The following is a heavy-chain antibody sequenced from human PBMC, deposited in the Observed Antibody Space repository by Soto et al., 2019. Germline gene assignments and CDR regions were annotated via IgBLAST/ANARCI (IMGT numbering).Heavy chain of an antibody. J-gene: IGHJ4*02. CDR1: GFTFSSYS. V-gene: IGHV3-21*01. Sequence: PGGSLRLSCAASGFTFSSYSMNWVRQAPGKGLEWVSSISSSSSYIYYADSVKGRFTISRDNAKNSLYLQMNSLRAEDTAVYYCVKGEYYYDGSAYYPFDYWGQGRMVTVSS. CDR3: VKGEYYYDGSAYYPFDY. D-gene: IGHD3-22*01. CDR2: ISSSSSYI.